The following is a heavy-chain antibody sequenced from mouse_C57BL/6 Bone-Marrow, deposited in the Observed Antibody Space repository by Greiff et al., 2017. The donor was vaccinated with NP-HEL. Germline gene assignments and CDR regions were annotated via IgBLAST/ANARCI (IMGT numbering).Heavy chain of an antibody. J-gene: IGHJ4*01. CDR1: GFSLTSYG. V-gene: IGHV2-5*01. CDR2: IWRGGST. Sequence: VMLVESGPGLVQPSQSLSITCTVSGFSLTSYGVHWVRQSPGKGLEWLGVIWRGGSTDYNAAFMSRLSITKDNSKSQVFFKMNSLQADDTAIYYCAKGGTTMVTTNYAMDYWGQGTSVTVSS. CDR3: AKGGTTMVTTNYAMDY. D-gene: IGHD2-2*01.